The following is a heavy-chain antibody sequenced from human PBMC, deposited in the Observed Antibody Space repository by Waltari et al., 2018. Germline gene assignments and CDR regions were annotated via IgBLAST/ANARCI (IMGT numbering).Heavy chain of an antibody. CDR2: INPNGGAT. CDR1: RGAIPEHY. J-gene: IGHJ4*02. D-gene: IGHD2-21*01. CDR3: AREYCGGECRLFDF. Sequence: LVQSGAEVRTPGASLKVSCDVSRGAIPEHYIHWVRQVPGQGLEWMAWINPNGGATNYAQKFRGRITVTWDTSMTTSYLGLSGLRPDDTAVYYCAREYCGGECRLFDFWGPGTPVTVSS. V-gene: IGHV1-2*02.